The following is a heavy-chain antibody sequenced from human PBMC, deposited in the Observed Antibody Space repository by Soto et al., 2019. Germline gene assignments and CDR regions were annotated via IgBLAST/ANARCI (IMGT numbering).Heavy chain of an antibody. CDR1: RLTFSSYA. Sequence: GGSLRLSCAASRLTFSSYAMSWVRQAPGKGLEWVSHISNSGRSTKYADSVKGRFTISRDNSKNTLYLQMNSLRAEDTAIYYCAKDALAYYDFWSWGQGTLVTV. D-gene: IGHD3-3*01. V-gene: IGHV3-23*01. J-gene: IGHJ4*02. CDR2: ISNSGRST. CDR3: AKDALAYYDFWS.